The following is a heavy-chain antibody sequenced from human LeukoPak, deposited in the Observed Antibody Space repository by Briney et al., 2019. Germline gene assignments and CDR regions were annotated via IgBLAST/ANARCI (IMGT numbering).Heavy chain of an antibody. D-gene: IGHD5-18*01. V-gene: IGHV1-69*05. CDR2: IIPIFGTA. CDR1: GGTFSRNA. CDR3: ASPDASMVSAFDY. J-gene: IGHJ4*02. Sequence: ASVKVSCKAYGGTFSRNAISWVRQAPGQGLEWMGGIIPIFGTANYAENFQGRVTITTDEITSTAYMELRSLRSEDTAVYYCASPDASMVSAFDYWGQGTLVTVSS.